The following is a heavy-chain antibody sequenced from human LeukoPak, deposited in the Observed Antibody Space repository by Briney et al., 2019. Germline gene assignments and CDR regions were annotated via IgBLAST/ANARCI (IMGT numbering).Heavy chain of an antibody. D-gene: IGHD4-17*01. V-gene: IGHV3-33*08. CDR3: ARAEYGDPHFDF. CDR2: IWYDGSNK. Sequence: GGSLRLSCAASGFTFSSYEMSWVRQAPGKGLEWVAAIWYDGSNKYYGDSVKGRFTISRDNSKNTLYLQMNSLRAEDTAACYCARAEYGDPHFDFWGQGTLVTVSS. CDR1: GFTFSSYE. J-gene: IGHJ4*02.